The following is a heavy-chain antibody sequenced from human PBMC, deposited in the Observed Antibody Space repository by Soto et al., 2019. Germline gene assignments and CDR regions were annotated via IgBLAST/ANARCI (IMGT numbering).Heavy chain of an antibody. Sequence: ASVKVSCKASGYTFTSCGISWVRQAPGQGLEWMGWISAYNGNTNYAQKLQGRVTMTTDTSTSTAYMELRSLRSDDTAVYYCARGPHCSSTSCYVGDAFDIWGQGTMVTVSS. CDR1: GYTFTSCG. CDR3: ARGPHCSSTSCYVGDAFDI. V-gene: IGHV1-18*01. J-gene: IGHJ3*02. CDR2: ISAYNGNT. D-gene: IGHD2-2*01.